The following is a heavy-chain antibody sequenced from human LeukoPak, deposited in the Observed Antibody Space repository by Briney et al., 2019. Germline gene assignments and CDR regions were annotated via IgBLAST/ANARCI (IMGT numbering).Heavy chain of an antibody. D-gene: IGHD3-10*01. J-gene: IGHJ4*02. CDR1: GFSLSSSW. Sequence: GGSLRLSCAAPGFSLSSSWMTWVRQAPGKGLESVGNILPDGSWSNYADSVKGRFTISRDNAKNSLWLQMNSLRAEDTGVYFCARSKLDWGQGTLVTVSS. CDR2: ILPDGSWS. CDR3: ARSKLD. V-gene: IGHV3-7*03.